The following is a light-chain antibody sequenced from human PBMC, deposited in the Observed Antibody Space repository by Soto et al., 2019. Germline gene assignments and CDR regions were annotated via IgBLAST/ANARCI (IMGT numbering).Light chain of an antibody. CDR3: ETWDSNTRV. CDR2: LEVSGNY. CDR1: SGHRSYI. V-gene: IGLV4-60*03. Sequence: QSVLTQSSSASASLGSSVKLTCTLSSGHRSYIIAWHQQQPGKAHRYLMKLEVSGNYNKGSGGPDRFSGSSSGADRYLTISNLQSEDEADYYCETWDSNTRVFGGGTKLTVL. J-gene: IGLJ2*01.